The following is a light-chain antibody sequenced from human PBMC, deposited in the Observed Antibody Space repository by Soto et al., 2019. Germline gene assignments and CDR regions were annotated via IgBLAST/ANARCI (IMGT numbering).Light chain of an antibody. CDR3: HQYGSTPPYP. V-gene: IGKV3-20*01. CDR2: GSS. J-gene: IGKJ2*01. Sequence: EVVLTQSPGTLSLSPGERATLSCRASQSIINNYLAWYQQRPGQAPRLLIYGSSYRATGIPGGFSGSGSGTDFTRTISRLEPEDFAVYYCHQYGSTPPYPFGQGTKVQI. CDR1: QSIINNY.